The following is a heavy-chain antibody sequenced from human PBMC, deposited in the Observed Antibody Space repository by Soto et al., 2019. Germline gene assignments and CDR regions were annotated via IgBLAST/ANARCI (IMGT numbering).Heavy chain of an antibody. V-gene: IGHV4-61*02. CDR3: AREGEGYYYYYGMDV. Sequence: PSETLSLTCTVSGGSISSGDYYWSWIRQPPGKGLEWIGRIYTSGSTNYNPSLKSRVTMSVDTSKNQFSLKLSSVTAADTAVYYCAREGEGYYYYYGMDVWGQGTTVTVSS. CDR2: IYTSGST. D-gene: IGHD3-16*01. CDR1: GGSISSGDYY. J-gene: IGHJ6*02.